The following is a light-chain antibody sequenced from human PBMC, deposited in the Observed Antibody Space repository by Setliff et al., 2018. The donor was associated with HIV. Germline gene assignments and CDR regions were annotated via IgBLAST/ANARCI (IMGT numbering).Light chain of an antibody. CDR1: SSDVGGYKY. J-gene: IGLJ1*01. CDR3: SSYTTISTYV. Sequence: QSALTQPASVSGSPGQSITISCTGTSSDVGGYKYVSWYQQHPGKAPKLMIYDVGNRPSGVSNRFSGSKSGNTASLTISGLQAEDEADYYCSSYTTISTYVFGTGTKVIVL. V-gene: IGLV2-14*03. CDR2: DVG.